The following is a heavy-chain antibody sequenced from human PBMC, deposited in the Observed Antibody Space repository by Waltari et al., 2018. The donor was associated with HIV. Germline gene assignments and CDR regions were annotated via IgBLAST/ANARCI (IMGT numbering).Heavy chain of an antibody. D-gene: IGHD3-3*01. Sequence: QAQLVESGGGVVQPGRSLRLSCEAYGFAFSTYGMYWVRQAPGKGLEWVAVEWYDGIKKDYGDSVKGRFTISRDNAKNAVYLQMTSLRADDTGIYYCAGGRTAFGVVTGAPLGVDVWGQGTTVTVSS. J-gene: IGHJ6*02. CDR3: AGGRTAFGVVTGAPLGVDV. CDR1: GFAFSTYG. CDR2: EWYDGIKK. V-gene: IGHV3-33*01.